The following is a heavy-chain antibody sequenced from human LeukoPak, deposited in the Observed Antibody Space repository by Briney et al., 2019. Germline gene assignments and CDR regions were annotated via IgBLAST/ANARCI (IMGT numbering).Heavy chain of an antibody. CDR1: GFTFSSYE. CDR2: ISSSGSTI. V-gene: IGHV3-48*03. J-gene: IGHJ6*02. Sequence: GGSLRLSCAASGFTFSSYEMNWVRQAPGKGLVWVLYISSSGSTIYYADSVKGRFTISRDNAKNSLYLQMNSLRAEDTAVYYCARAVYYYGSGSYLGYYYYYYGMDVWGQGTTVTVSS. CDR3: ARAVYYYGSGSYLGYYYYYYGMDV. D-gene: IGHD3-10*01.